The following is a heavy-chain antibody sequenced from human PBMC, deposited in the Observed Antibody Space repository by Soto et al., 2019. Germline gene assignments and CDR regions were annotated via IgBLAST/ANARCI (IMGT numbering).Heavy chain of an antibody. CDR3: ARYLAARPIYAMDV. J-gene: IGHJ6*02. V-gene: IGHV4-34*01. Sequence: PWEPLSLTCAAYGGSFSGYDWSWIRQPPGKGLEWIGEINHSGSTNYNPPLKGRVTISVDTSKNLCSLKLSSVTAADTAVYYCARYLAARPIYAMDVWGQEPTVTV. CDR1: GGSFSGYD. CDR2: INHSGST. D-gene: IGHD6-6*01.